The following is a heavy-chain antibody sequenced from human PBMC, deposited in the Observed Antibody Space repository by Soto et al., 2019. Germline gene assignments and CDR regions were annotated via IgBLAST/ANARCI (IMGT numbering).Heavy chain of an antibody. J-gene: IGHJ2*01. CDR3: AKHKVDQGSFDL. V-gene: IGHV3-33*06. Sequence: QVQLVESGGGVVQPGRSLRLSCAASGFTFSTYGMHWVRQAAGKGLEWVAVVWHDGGNKYYAESVKGRFTISRDNSKKTVYQKKNSRRVEDPVVFYCAKHKVDQGSFDLGGRGPLVT. CDR1: GFTFSTYG. D-gene: IGHD2-2*01. CDR2: VWHDGGNK.